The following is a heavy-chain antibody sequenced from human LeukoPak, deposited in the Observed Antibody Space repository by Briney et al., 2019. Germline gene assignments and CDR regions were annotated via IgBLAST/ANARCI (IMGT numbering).Heavy chain of an antibody. CDR2: IHYSGST. CDR1: GGSISSYY. V-gene: IGHV4-59*08. D-gene: IGHD6-13*01. Sequence: SETLSLTCTVFGGSISSYYWSWIRQPPGKGLEWIGYIHYSGSTTYNPSLKSRVTISVDTSKNQFSLKVSSVTAADTAVYYCARLNPLTSGSWFSYYYMDVWGKGTTVTVSS. J-gene: IGHJ6*03. CDR3: ARLNPLTSGSWFSYYYMDV.